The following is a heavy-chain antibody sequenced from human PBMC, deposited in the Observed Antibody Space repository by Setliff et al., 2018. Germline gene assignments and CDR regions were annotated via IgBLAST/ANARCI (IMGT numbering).Heavy chain of an antibody. V-gene: IGHV2-70*11. Sequence: SGPTLVNPTQTLTLTCTFPGFSLSTSGMCVSWIRQPPGKALEWLARIDWDDDKYYSTSLKTRLTISKDTSKNQVVLTMTNMDPVDTATYYCARIYCSGGSCYLDYWGQGTLVTV. J-gene: IGHJ4*02. CDR2: IDWDDDK. CDR1: GFSLSTSGMC. D-gene: IGHD2-15*01. CDR3: ARIYCSGGSCYLDY.